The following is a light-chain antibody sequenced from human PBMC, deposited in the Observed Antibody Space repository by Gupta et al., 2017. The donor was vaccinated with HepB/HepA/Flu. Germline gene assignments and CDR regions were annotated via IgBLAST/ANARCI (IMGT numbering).Light chain of an antibody. Sequence: QSVLTQPPSVSAAPGQKVTISCSGSSSNIGNNYVSWYQQLPGTAPKLLIYENNKRPSGIPDRFSGYKSGTSATLAITGLQTGDEADYYCGTWDSSLSAGVFGGGNKLTVL. V-gene: IGLV1-51*02. CDR2: ENN. CDR3: GTWDSSLSAGV. CDR1: SSNIGNNY. J-gene: IGLJ2*01.